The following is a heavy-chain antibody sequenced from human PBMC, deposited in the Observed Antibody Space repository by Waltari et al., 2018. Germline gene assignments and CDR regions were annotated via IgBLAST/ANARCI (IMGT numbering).Heavy chain of an antibody. V-gene: IGHV3-30*01. Sequence: QVQLVESGGGVVQPGRSLRLSCAASVFTFSTSPLHWVRQAPGKGLEWVAVTSHDESHKYYADSVKGRFTISKDNSKNTLYLQMNSLSTEDTAMYYCARDDRDGLPDYFDFWGQGTLVTVSS. J-gene: IGHJ4*02. CDR3: ARDDRDGLPDYFDF. CDR2: TSHDESHK. D-gene: IGHD2-8*01. CDR1: VFTFSTSP.